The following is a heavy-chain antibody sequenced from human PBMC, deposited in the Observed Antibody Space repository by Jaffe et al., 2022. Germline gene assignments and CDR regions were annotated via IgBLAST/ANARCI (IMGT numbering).Heavy chain of an antibody. CDR2: INPNSGGT. CDR3: ARGTDDYGDYGFLDP. D-gene: IGHD4-17*01. V-gene: IGHV1-2*06. J-gene: IGHJ5*02. CDR1: GYTFTGYY. Sequence: QVQLVQSGAEVKKPGASVKVSCKASGYTFTGYYMHWVRQAPGQGLEWMGRINPNSGGTNYAQKFQGRVTMTRDTSISTAYMELSRLRSDDTAVYYCARGTDDYGDYGFLDPWGQGTLVTVSS.